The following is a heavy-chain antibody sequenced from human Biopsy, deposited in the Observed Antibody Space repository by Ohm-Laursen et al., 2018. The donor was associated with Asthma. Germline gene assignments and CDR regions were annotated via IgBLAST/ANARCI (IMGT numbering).Heavy chain of an antibody. Sequence: TLSLTCTYRGSFRGYVWTWIRQPPGKGLEWIGEIPQGGATTFNPSLKSRVTISIDPSKSQLSLRLPSMTAADTAVYYCASGPQWSGLDVWGQGTTVTVSS. D-gene: IGHD2-8*01. CDR1: RGSFRGYV. CDR3: ASGPQWSGLDV. J-gene: IGHJ6*02. V-gene: IGHV4-34*01. CDR2: IPQGGAT.